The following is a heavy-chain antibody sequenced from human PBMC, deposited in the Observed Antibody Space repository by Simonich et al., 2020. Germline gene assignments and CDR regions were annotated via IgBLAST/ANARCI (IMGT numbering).Heavy chain of an antibody. Sequence: QLQLQESGPGLVKPSETLSLTCTVSGGSISSSSYYWGWIRQPPGKGLGWIGSIYYSASTYYNPSLKSRVTISVDTSKNQFSLKLSSVTAADTAVYYCARWAYSSSYFDYWGQGTLVTVSS. J-gene: IGHJ4*02. CDR2: IYYSAST. CDR1: GGSISSSSYY. CDR3: ARWAYSSSYFDY. V-gene: IGHV4-39*01. D-gene: IGHD6-6*01.